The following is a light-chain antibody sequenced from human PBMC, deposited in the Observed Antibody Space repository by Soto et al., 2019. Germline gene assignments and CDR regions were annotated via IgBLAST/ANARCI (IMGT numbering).Light chain of an antibody. J-gene: IGKJ3*01. CDR3: QQYNNWPPVT. Sequence: IGMTQSPATLSVSPGERVTLSCRASLSVGTNLAWYQQKPGQAPRLLISAASTRATDIPARFSGSGSGTEFTLTISSLQSEYFAVYYCQQYNNWPPVTFGPGTKVDIK. CDR2: AAS. V-gene: IGKV3-15*01. CDR1: LSVGTN.